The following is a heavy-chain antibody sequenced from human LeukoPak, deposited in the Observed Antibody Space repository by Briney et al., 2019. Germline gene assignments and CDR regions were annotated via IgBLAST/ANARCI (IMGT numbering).Heavy chain of an antibody. D-gene: IGHD1-1*01. CDR2: NSESGATR. CDR3: AKAPHSDNWSPNF. V-gene: IGHV3-23*01. CDR1: GFTFSNFA. J-gene: IGHJ4*02. Sequence: GGSLRLSCAASGFTFSNFAMSWVRQAPAKGLEWVSVNSESGATRNYADSVKGRFTISRDNSKNTLYLQMNSLRAEDTAVYYCAKAPHSDNWSPNFWGQGTLVTVSS.